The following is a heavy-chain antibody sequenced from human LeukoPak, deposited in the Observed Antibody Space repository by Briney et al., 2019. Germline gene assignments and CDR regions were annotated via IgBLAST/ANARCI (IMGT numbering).Heavy chain of an antibody. CDR1: GGSFSGYY. Sequence: PSETLSPTCAVYGGSFSGYYWSWIRQPPGKGLEWIGEINHSGSTNYNPSLKSRVTISVDTSKNQFSLKLSSVTAADTAVYYCARDTGSSGYYYFDYWGQGTLVTVSS. V-gene: IGHV4-34*01. CDR3: ARDTGSSGYYYFDY. D-gene: IGHD3-22*01. CDR2: INHSGST. J-gene: IGHJ4*02.